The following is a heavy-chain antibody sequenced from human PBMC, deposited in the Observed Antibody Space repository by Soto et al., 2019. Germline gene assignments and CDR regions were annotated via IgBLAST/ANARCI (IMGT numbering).Heavy chain of an antibody. J-gene: IGHJ4*02. CDR2: IYYSGST. V-gene: IGHV4-59*01. D-gene: IGHD3-16*01. Sequence: SETLSLTCTVSCGSISSYYWSRIRQPPGKGLEWIGYIYYSGSTNYNPSLKSRVTISVDTSKNQFSLKLSSVTAADTAVYYCARRYGGNFDHWGQGTLVTVSS. CDR1: CGSISSYY. CDR3: ARRYGGNFDH.